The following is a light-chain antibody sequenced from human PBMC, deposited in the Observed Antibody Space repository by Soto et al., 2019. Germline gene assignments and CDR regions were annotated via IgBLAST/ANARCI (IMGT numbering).Light chain of an antibody. J-gene: IGLJ3*02. CDR1: SSDVGLYNY. V-gene: IGLV2-11*01. CDR3: CSYGGPSTWL. CDR2: DVN. Sequence: QSALTQPRSVSGSPGQSVTISCTGTSSDVGLYNYVSWYQQEAGKAPKLIIYDVNKRPSGVPDRFSGSKSGNTASLTISGLQADDEADYICCSYGGPSTWLFGGGTKLTVL.